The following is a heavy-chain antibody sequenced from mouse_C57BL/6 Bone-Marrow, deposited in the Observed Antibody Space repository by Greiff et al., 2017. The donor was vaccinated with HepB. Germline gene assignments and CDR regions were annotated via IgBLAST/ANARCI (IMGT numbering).Heavy chain of an antibody. V-gene: IGHV5-4*03. D-gene: IGHD2-5*01. J-gene: IGHJ1*03. Sequence: EVKLVESGGGLVKPGGSLKLSCAASGFTFSSYAMSWVRQTPEKRLEWVATISDGGSYTYYPDNVKGRFTISRYNAKNNLYLQMSHLKSEDTAMYYCARGGPTIVTTWYFDVWGTGTTVTVSS. CDR3: ARGGPTIVTTWYFDV. CDR1: GFTFSSYA. CDR2: ISDGGSYT.